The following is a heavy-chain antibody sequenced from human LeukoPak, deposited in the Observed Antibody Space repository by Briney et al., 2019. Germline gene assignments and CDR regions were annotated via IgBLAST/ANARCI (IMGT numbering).Heavy chain of an antibody. CDR3: ARYDSSSSALEN. CDR1: GGSISSGGYY. CDR2: IYYSGST. V-gene: IGHV4-31*03. Sequence: SQTLSLTCTVSGGSISSGGYYWSWIRQHPGKGLEWIGYIYYSGSTYYNPSLKSRVTISVDTSKNQFSLKLTSVIAADTAVYYCARYDSSSSALENWGQGTLVTVSS. D-gene: IGHD3-22*01. J-gene: IGHJ4*02.